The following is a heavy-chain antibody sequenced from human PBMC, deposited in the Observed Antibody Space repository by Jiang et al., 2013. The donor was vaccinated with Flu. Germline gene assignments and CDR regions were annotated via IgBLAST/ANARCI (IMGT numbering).Heavy chain of an antibody. V-gene: IGHV3-23*04. CDR3: VVVPAAMGGMDV. D-gene: IGHD2-2*01. Sequence: VQLVESGGGLVQPGGSLRLSCAASGFTFSSYAMSWVRQAPGKGLEWVSAISGSGGSTYYADSVKGRFTISRDNSKNTLYLQMNSLRAEDTAVYYCVVVPAAMGGMDVWGQGTTVTVSS. J-gene: IGHJ6*02. CDR1: GFTFSSYA. CDR2: ISGSGGST.